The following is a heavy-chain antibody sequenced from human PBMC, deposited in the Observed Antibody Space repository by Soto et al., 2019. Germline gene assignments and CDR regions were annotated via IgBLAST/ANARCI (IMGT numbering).Heavy chain of an antibody. V-gene: IGHV3-64*01. Sequence: EVQLVESGGGLVQPGGSLRLSCAASGFTFSSYAMHWVRQAPGKGLEYVSAISSNGGSTYYANSVKGRFTISRDNSKNTLYLQMGSLRAEDMAVYYCAREGTNWNYFDYWGQGTLVTVSS. CDR3: AREGTNWNYFDY. CDR2: ISSNGGST. J-gene: IGHJ4*02. CDR1: GFTFSSYA. D-gene: IGHD1-20*01.